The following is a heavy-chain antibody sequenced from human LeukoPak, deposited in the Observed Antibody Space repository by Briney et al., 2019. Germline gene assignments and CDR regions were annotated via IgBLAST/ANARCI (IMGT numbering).Heavy chain of an antibody. CDR3: ARNRSSWYVSFDY. J-gene: IGHJ4*02. CDR2: INPNSGGT. V-gene: IGHV1-2*02. CDR1: RYTFTDYY. D-gene: IGHD6-13*01. Sequence: ASVTVSFLASRYTFTDYYMHWLRQAPGQGLAWMGWINPNSGGTNYAQKFQGRVTITRDTSISTAYMELSSLRSADTAVYYCARNRSSWYVSFDYWGQGTLVTVSS.